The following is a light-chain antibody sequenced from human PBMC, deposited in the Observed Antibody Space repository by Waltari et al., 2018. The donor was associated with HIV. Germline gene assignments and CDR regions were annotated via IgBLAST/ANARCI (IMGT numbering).Light chain of an antibody. J-gene: IGKJ1*01. Sequence: DIVMTQSPDSLAVSLGERATINGKSSQSVLYSSDNKNYLAWYQQKPGQPPKLLIYWASTRESGVPDRFSGSGSGTDFTLTISSLQAEDVAVYHCQQYYSIPPTFGQGTKVEIK. CDR1: QSVLYSSDNKNY. CDR2: WAS. CDR3: QQYYSIPPT. V-gene: IGKV4-1*01.